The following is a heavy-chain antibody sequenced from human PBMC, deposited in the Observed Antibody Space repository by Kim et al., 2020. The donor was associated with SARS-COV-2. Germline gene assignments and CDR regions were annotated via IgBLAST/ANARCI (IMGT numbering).Heavy chain of an antibody. J-gene: IGHJ4*02. CDR3: ARDDIAVAGRRGYFDY. Sequence: GGSLRLSCAASGFTFSSYAMHWVRQAPGKGLEWVAVISYDGSNKYYADSVKGRFTISRDNSKNTLYLQMNSLRAEDTAVYYCARDDIAVAGRRGYFDYWGQGTLVTVSS. D-gene: IGHD6-19*01. CDR2: ISYDGSNK. CDR1: GFTFSSYA. V-gene: IGHV3-30*04.